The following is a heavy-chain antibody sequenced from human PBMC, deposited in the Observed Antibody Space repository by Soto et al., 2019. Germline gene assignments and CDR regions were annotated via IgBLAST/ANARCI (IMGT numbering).Heavy chain of an antibody. CDR1: GYTFTSYD. CDR3: ARRFPGGRGVIYYGMDV. CDR2: MNPNSGNT. D-gene: IGHD3-10*01. V-gene: IGHV1-8*01. Sequence: ASVKVSCKASGYTFTSYDINWVRQATGQGLEWMGWMNPNSGNTGYAQKFQGRVTMTRNTSISTAYMELSSLKASDTAMYYCARRFPGGRGVIYYGMDVWGQGTTVTVS. J-gene: IGHJ6*02.